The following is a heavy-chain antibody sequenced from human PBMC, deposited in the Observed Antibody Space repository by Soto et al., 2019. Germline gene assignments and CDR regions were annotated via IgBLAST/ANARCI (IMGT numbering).Heavy chain of an antibody. V-gene: IGHV1-69*13. J-gene: IGHJ6*02. D-gene: IGHD3-9*01. CDR3: ARSEPNYDILTGYPDYYYYGMDV. CDR1: GGTFSSYA. Sequence: SVKVSCKTSGGTFSSYAISWVRQAPGQGLEWMGGIVPIVDTSTYAQKFQGRVTITADESTSTAYMELSSLRSEDTAVYYCARSEPNYDILTGYPDYYYYGMDVWGQGTTVTVSS. CDR2: IVPIVDTS.